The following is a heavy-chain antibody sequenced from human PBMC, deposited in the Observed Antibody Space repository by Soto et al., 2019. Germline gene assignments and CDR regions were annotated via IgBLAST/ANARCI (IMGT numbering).Heavy chain of an antibody. CDR2: IKHDGSDI. D-gene: IGHD5-12*01. Sequence: EVQLVESGGGLVQPGGCLRLSCAASGFTFSDYWMSWVRLSPGKGLEWVANIKHDGSDIRYVDSVKGRFTMSRDNAENSLYLQMNSLRAEDTAVYYCARGPSGPEYFQHWGQGTLVTVSS. J-gene: IGHJ1*01. CDR1: GFTFSDYW. CDR3: ARGPSGPEYFQH. V-gene: IGHV3-7*01.